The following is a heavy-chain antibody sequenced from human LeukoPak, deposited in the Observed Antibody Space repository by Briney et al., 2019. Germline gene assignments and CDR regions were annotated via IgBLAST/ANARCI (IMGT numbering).Heavy chain of an antibody. J-gene: IGHJ6*02. Sequence: SVKVSCKASVGTFTSYAISWVRQAPGPGLEWMGGIIPIFGTANYAPKLQGRVTITADESTSTASMELSTLRSGAAAVCYWASGYSGDHSGRVLWYGMEAWGQGTTVTVSS. CDR1: VGTFTSYA. CDR2: IIPIFGTA. CDR3: ASGYSGDHSGRVLWYGMEA. V-gene: IGHV1-69*01. D-gene: IGHD5-12*01.